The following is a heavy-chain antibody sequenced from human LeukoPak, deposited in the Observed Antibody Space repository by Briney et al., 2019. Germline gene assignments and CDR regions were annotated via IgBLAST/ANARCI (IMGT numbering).Heavy chain of an antibody. CDR1: GFTFSNAW. J-gene: IGHJ4*02. CDR2: ISSSSSTI. CDR3: AKVMLWFGEFSNYFDY. D-gene: IGHD3-10*01. V-gene: IGHV3-48*01. Sequence: GGSLRLSCVASGFTFSNAWMTWVRQAPGKGLEWVSYISSSSSTIYYADSVKGRSTISRDNSKNTLYLQMNSLRAEDTAVYYCAKVMLWFGEFSNYFDYWGQGTLVTVSS.